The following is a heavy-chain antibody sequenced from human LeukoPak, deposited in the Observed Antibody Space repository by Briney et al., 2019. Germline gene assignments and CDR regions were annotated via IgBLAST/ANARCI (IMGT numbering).Heavy chain of an antibody. J-gene: IGHJ4*02. CDR2: INPSGGSA. CDR1: GYTFINYY. V-gene: IGHV1-46*01. CDR3: SSPGDTASLVN. D-gene: IGHD2-21*01. Sequence: ASVKVSCKASGYTFINYYMHWVRQAPGQGLEWMGIINPSGGSAYYAQKFQGRVTMTSDVSTSTFHMELSSLRSEDTAVYYCSSPGDTASLVNWGRGTLVTVSS.